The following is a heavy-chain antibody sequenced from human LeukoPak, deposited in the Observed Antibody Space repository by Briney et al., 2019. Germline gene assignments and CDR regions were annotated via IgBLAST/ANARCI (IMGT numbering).Heavy chain of an antibody. Sequence: SETLSLTCTVSGGSISSYYWSWIRQPPGKGLEWIGYIYYSGSTNYNPSLKSRVTISVDTSKNQFSLKLNSVTAADTAVYYCARRIRAVAGTWWFDPWGQGTLVTVSS. V-gene: IGHV4-59*08. D-gene: IGHD6-19*01. CDR1: GGSISSYY. CDR2: IYYSGST. CDR3: ARRIRAVAGTWWFDP. J-gene: IGHJ5*02.